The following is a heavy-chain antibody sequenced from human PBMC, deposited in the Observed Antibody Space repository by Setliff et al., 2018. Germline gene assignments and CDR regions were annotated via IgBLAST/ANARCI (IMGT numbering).Heavy chain of an antibody. CDR1: GFTFSSYA. D-gene: IGHD3-10*01. V-gene: IGHV3-23*01. J-gene: IGHJ4*02. Sequence: GSLRLSCAASGFTFSSYAITWVRQAPGKGLEWVSMISGSAQTTYYADSVKGRFTISRDNSKNSLFLQMNILEVEDTAVYYCVRDWASGDDHWGRGTLVTVSS. CDR3: VRDWASGDDH. CDR2: ISGSAQTT.